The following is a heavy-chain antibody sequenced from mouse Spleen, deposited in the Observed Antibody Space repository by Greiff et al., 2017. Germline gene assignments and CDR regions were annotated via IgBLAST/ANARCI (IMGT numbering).Heavy chain of an antibody. J-gene: IGHJ2*01. CDR3: ARDGNYVRNFDY. Sequence: EVNVVESGGGLVKLGGSLKLSCAASGFTFSSYAMSWVRQTPEKRLEWVATISSGGGNTYYPDSVKGRFTISRDNAKNTLYLQMSSLKSEDTAMYYCARDGNYVRNFDYWGQGTTLTVSS. CDR1: GFTFSSYA. CDR2: ISSGGGNT. V-gene: IGHV5-9*04. D-gene: IGHD2-1*01.